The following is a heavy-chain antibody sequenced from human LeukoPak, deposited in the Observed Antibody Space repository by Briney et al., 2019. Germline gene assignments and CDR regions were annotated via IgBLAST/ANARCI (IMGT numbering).Heavy chain of an antibody. CDR2: IYPGGSDT. J-gene: IGHJ5*02. D-gene: IGHD6-13*01. CDR3: ARQAHSNTWYWRYNWFDP. Sequence: GESLKISCKGSGYNFSSYWIGWVRQMPGKGLEWMGIIYPGGSDTRYGPSFQGQVTISADKSTSTAYLQWSSLKASDNAMYYCARQAHSNTWYWRYNWFDPWGQGTLVTVSS. V-gene: IGHV5-51*01. CDR1: GYNFSSYW.